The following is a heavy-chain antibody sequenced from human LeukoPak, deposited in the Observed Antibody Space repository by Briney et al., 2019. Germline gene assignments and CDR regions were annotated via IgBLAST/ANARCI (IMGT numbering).Heavy chain of an antibody. CDR3: AREPLVGATSFDY. J-gene: IGHJ4*02. Sequence: ASVKVSCKASGYTFTGYYMHWVRQAPGQGLEWMGWINPNSGGTNYAQKFQGRVTMTRDTSISTAYMDLSRLRSYDTAVYYCAREPLVGATSFDYWGQGALVTVSS. CDR2: INPNSGGT. V-gene: IGHV1-2*02. D-gene: IGHD1-26*01. CDR1: GYTFTGYY.